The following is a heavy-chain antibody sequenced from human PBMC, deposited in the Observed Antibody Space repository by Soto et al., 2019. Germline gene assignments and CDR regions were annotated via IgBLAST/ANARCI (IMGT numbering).Heavy chain of an antibody. D-gene: IGHD6-25*01. CDR1: GGTFSRYA. V-gene: IGHV1-69*12. CDR2: IIPIFGTA. Sequence: QVQLVQSGAEVKKPGSSVKVSCKASGGTFSRYAISWVRQAPGQGLEWMGGIIPIFGTANYAQKFQGRVTITADESTSTADMELSSLRSEDTAVYYCARQGAALRDYYSGMDVWGQGTTVTVSS. J-gene: IGHJ6*02. CDR3: ARQGAALRDYYSGMDV.